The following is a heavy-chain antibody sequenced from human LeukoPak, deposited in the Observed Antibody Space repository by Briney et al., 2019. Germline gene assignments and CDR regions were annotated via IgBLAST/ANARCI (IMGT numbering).Heavy chain of an antibody. CDR3: ARARYDTNRAFDI. CDR1: GGSISSYY. V-gene: IGHV4-59*01. Sequence: PSETLSLTCTVSGGSISSYYWSWIRQPPGKGLEWIGYIYYSGSTNYNPSLKSQVTISVDTSTNQFSLNLNSVTAADTAVYYCARARYDTNRAFDIWGQGTMVTVSS. D-gene: IGHD2-8*01. J-gene: IGHJ3*02. CDR2: IYYSGST.